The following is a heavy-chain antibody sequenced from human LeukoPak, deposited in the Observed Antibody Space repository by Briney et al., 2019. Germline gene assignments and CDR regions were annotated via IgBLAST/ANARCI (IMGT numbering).Heavy chain of an antibody. J-gene: IGHJ4*02. D-gene: IGHD4-17*01. CDR1: GYSFASYW. CDR3: ARYRDYGYFDY. Sequence: GESLKISCKGSGYSFASYWIGWVRQMPEKGLEWMGIIYPGDSDIRYSPSFQGQVTISADKSISTAYLQWSSLKASDTAMYYCARYRDYGYFDYWGQGTLVTASS. CDR2: IYPGDSDI. V-gene: IGHV5-51*01.